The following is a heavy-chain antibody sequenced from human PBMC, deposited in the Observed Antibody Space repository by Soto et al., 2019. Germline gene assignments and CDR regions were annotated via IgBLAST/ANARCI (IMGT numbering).Heavy chain of an antibody. CDR2: ISGSGGST. V-gene: IGHV3-23*01. D-gene: IGHD1-26*01. Sequence: GGSLRLSCTVSGFTFSSYAMSWVRQAPGKGLEWVSAISGSGGSTYYADSVKGRFTISRDNSKNTLYLQMNSLRAEDTAVYYCAKEGGQTGRYYYYYYGMDVWGQGTTVTVSS. J-gene: IGHJ6*02. CDR3: AKEGGQTGRYYYYYYGMDV. CDR1: GFTFSSYA.